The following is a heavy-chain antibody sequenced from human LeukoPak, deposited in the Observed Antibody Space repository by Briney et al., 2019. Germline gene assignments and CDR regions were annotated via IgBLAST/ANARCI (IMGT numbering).Heavy chain of an antibody. J-gene: IGHJ4*02. Sequence: GGSLRLSCAASGFTLSDYYMSWVRQAPGKGLEWVSLIHSGGSIYYTDSVKGRFTISRDNSKNTLYLQINSLTVEDTAVYYCEFGRYPFDYWGRGTLVTVSS. CDR2: IHSGGSI. CDR3: EFGRYPFDY. V-gene: IGHV3-66*01. CDR1: GFTLSDYY. D-gene: IGHD3-16*02.